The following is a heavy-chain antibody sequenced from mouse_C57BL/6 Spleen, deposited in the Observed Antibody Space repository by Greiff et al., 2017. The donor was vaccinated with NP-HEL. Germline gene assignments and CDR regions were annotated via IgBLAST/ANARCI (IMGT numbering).Heavy chain of an antibody. J-gene: IGHJ2*01. Sequence: VQLVESGAELVRPGASVTLSCKASGYTFTDYEMHWVKQTPVHGLEWIGAIDPETGGTAYNQKFKGKAILTADKSSSTAYMELRSLTSEDSAVYYCTRGGLWEPLGDYFDYWGQGTTLTVSS. CDR1: GYTFTDYE. CDR2: IDPETGGT. V-gene: IGHV1-15*01. D-gene: IGHD2-1*01. CDR3: TRGGLWEPLGDYFDY.